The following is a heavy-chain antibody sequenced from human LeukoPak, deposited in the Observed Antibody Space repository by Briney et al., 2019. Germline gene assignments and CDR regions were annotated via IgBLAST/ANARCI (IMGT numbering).Heavy chain of an antibody. CDR1: GGSISSSSYY. J-gene: IGHJ4*02. CDR3: ARLISRSYDILTGYYSGDY. D-gene: IGHD3-9*01. CDR2: IYYSGST. Sequence: SGTLSLTCTVSGGSISSSSYYWGWIRQPPGKGLEWIGSIYYSGSTYYNPSLKSRVTISVDTSKNQFSLKLSSVTAADTAVYYCARLISRSYDILTGYYSGDYWGQGTLVTVSS. V-gene: IGHV4-39*01.